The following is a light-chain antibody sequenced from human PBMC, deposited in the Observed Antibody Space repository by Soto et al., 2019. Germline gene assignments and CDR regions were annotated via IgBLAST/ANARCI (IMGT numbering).Light chain of an antibody. CDR1: QSVSSTY. CDR3: QHYGSSMVT. V-gene: IGKV3-20*01. CDR2: AAS. J-gene: IGKJ4*01. Sequence: EIVLTQSPGTLSLSPGERATLSCRASQSVSSTYLAWYQQKPGQAPRLLIYAASSRATGIPDRISGSGSGTDFTLTISRLEPEDFAVYYCQHYGSSMVTFGGGTKVEIK.